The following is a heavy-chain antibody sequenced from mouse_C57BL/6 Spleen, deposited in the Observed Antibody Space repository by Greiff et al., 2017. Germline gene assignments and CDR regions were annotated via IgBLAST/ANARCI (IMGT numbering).Heavy chain of an antibody. CDR3: AKGYDYDGAMDY. D-gene: IGHD2-4*01. V-gene: IGHV1-80*01. CDR2: IYPGDGDT. CDR1: GYAFSSYW. J-gene: IGHJ4*01. Sequence: VQLQQCGAELVKPGASVKISCKASGYAFSSYWMNWVKQRPGKGLEWIGQIYPGDGDTNYNGKFKGKATLTADKSSSTAYMQLSSLTSEDSAVYFCAKGYDYDGAMDYGGQGTSVTVSS.